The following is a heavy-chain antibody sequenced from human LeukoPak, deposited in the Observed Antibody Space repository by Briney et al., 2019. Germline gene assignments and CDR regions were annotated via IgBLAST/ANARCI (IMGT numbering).Heavy chain of an antibody. J-gene: IGHJ3*01. D-gene: IGHD4-17*01. V-gene: IGHV3-23*01. CDR3: GKGPNGDYVGAFDF. CDR2: MTGSGADI. CDR1: GLYFRNYA. Sequence: GGSLRLSCVASGLYFRNYAMAWVRQAPGKGLEWVSVMTGSGADIRYAGSVRGRFTISRDNSANPLYLQMNKLRAEDTAVYYCGKGPNGDYVGAFDFWGQGTMVPVSS.